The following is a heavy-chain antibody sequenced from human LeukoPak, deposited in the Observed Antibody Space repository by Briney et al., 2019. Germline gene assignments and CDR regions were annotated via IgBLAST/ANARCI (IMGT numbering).Heavy chain of an antibody. D-gene: IGHD6-13*01. J-gene: IGHJ3*01. CDR3: AKGHGGIAS. CDR1: GFTFSSYG. Sequence: GRSLRLSCAASGFTFSSYGMHWARQAPGKGLEWVAVISYDGSNKYYADSVKGRFTISRDNSKNTLYLQMNSLRAEDTAVYYCAKGHGGIASWGHGRIVTVSS. CDR2: ISYDGSNK. V-gene: IGHV3-30*18.